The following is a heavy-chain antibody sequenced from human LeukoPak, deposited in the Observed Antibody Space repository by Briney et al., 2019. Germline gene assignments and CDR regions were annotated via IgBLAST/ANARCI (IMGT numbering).Heavy chain of an antibody. V-gene: IGHV4-39*02. CDR1: GVSITSSIYH. CDR3: ARPHYCSGSSCSHFDY. D-gene: IGHD2-15*01. CDR2: AYYTGST. J-gene: IGHJ4*02. Sequence: ASETLSLTCIVSGVSITSSIYHWGWLRQPLGRGLEWIGNAYYTGSTSYNPSLKSRVTISVDTSKNHFSLKLSSVTAADTAVYYCARPHYCSGSSCSHFDYWGQGTLVAVSS.